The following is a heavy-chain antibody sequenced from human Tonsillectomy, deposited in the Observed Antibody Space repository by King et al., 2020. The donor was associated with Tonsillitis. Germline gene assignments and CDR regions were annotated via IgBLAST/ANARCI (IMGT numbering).Heavy chain of an antibody. CDR2: ISSSNGNT. Sequence: VQLVESGTEVKKPGASVRVSCKTSGYTFIRYGVTWVRQAPGQGLEWMGWISSSNGNTNYAQKFQGRVTMTTDTSTSTAFLELRSLRSDDTAKYYCARDWWPLAAPGTSWFGPWGQGTLVTVSS. V-gene: IGHV1-18*01. CDR3: ARDWWPLAAPGTSWFGP. CDR1: GYTFIRYG. J-gene: IGHJ5*02. D-gene: IGHD6-13*01.